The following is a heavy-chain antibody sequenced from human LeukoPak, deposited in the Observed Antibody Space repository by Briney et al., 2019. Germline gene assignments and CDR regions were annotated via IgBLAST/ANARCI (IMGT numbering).Heavy chain of an antibody. D-gene: IGHD3-22*01. CDR1: GFTFSSYS. CDR3: ASHYYDSSGYYQQYYFDY. Sequence: PGGSLRLSCAASGFTFSSYSMNWVRQAPGKGLEWVSSISSSSSYIYYADSVKGRFTISRDNAKNSLYLQMNSLRAEDTAVYYCASHYYDSSGYYQQYYFDYWGQGTLVTVSS. V-gene: IGHV3-21*01. CDR2: ISSSSSYI. J-gene: IGHJ4*02.